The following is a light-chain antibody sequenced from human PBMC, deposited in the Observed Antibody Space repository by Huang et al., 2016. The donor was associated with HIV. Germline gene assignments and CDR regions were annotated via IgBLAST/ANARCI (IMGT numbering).Light chain of an antibody. Sequence: IVLTPTPASLSLSAGERATLSCRASQMVSHYLAWYQHKPGRPPRVLLYVASRRANDMPAMVNGSRSGTDFTITSSSLEAEDSALYYCQESDTWPRLTLGGGTKVEIK. CDR2: VAS. CDR1: QMVSHY. CDR3: QESDTWPRLT. V-gene: IGKV3-11*01. J-gene: IGKJ4*01.